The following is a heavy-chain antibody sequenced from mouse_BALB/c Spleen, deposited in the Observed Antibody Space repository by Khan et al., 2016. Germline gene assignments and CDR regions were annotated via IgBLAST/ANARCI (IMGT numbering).Heavy chain of an antibody. CDR2: ISYSGST. CDR1: GYSITSDYA. CDR3: ARSDYGSKDAMDY. Sequence: EVQLQESGPGLVKPSQSLSLTCTVTGYSITSDYAWNWIRQFPGNKLEWMGYISYSGSTSYNPSLKSRISTTRDTSNNQFFLQLNSVTSEETATYDCARSDYGSKDAMDYWGQGTSVTVSS. D-gene: IGHD1-1*01. V-gene: IGHV3-2*02. J-gene: IGHJ4*01.